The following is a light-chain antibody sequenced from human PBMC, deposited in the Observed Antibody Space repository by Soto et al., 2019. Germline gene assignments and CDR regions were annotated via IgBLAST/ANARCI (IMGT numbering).Light chain of an antibody. Sequence: QSVLTQPASVSGSPGQSITISCTGTSSDVGGYNYVSWYQHHPGKAHKLMIYDVSNRPSGVSNRFTGSKSGKTASLIISGLHAEDEADYYCSSYTSSSTLSTYGYGSGAKVNV. J-gene: IGLJ1*01. CDR3: SSYTSSSTLSTYG. CDR2: DVS. CDR1: SSDVGGYNY. V-gene: IGLV2-14*03.